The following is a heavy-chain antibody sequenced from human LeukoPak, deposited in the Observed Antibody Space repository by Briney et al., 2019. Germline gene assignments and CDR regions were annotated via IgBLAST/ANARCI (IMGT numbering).Heavy chain of an antibody. V-gene: IGHV1-2*02. J-gene: IGHJ6*03. CDR1: GYTFTGYY. CDR3: ARGGCWYYYYYYMDV. D-gene: IGHD2-15*01. Sequence: ASVKVSCKASGYTFTGYYMHWVRQAPGQGLEWMGWINPNSGGTNYAQKFQGRVTMTRDTSISTAYTELSRLRSDDTAVYYCARGGCWYYYYYYMDVWGKGTTVTVSS. CDR2: INPNSGGT.